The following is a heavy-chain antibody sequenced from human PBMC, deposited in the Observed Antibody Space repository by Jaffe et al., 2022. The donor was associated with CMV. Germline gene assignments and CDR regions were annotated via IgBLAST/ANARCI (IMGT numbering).Heavy chain of an antibody. CDR3: AKCGGQQLFGATGSSFDP. Sequence: EVQLLESGGGLVQPGGSLRLSCAASGFTFSSYAMSWVRQAPGKGLEWVSAISGSGGSTYYADSVKGRFTISRDNSKNTLYLQMNSLRAEDTAVYYCAKCGGQQLFGATGSSFDPWGQGTLVTVSS. CDR2: ISGSGGST. J-gene: IGHJ5*02. CDR1: GFTFSSYA. V-gene: IGHV3-23*01. D-gene: IGHD6-13*01.